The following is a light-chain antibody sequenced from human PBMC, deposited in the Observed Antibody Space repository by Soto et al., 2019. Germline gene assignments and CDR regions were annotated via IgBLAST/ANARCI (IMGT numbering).Light chain of an antibody. Sequence: DLQMTQSPSSLSASVGDRVTITCRASQSISSYLNWYQQKPGKAPKLLIYAASSLQSGVPSRFSGSGSGTDFTLTISSLLPEDFANYYCHQSYTTPALTFGGGTKVEMK. CDR1: QSISSY. CDR3: HQSYTTPALT. CDR2: AAS. J-gene: IGKJ4*01. V-gene: IGKV1-39*01.